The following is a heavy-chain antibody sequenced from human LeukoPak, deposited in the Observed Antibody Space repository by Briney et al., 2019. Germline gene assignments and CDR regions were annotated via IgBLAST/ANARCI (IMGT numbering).Heavy chain of an antibody. D-gene: IGHD4-17*01. Sequence: GGSLRLSCAASGFSFSIFSMNWVRQAPGKGLEWLSSISSSGDYIYYADSLKGRFTISRDNAKNSLYPQMSSLRAEDTSVYYCARGATVTTDWYFDLWGRGTLVSVSS. J-gene: IGHJ2*01. CDR1: GFSFSIFS. CDR2: ISSSGDYI. V-gene: IGHV3-21*01. CDR3: ARGATVTTDWYFDL.